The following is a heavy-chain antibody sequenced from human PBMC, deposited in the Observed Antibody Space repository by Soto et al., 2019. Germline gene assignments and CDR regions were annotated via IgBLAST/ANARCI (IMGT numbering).Heavy chain of an antibody. CDR1: GDPISTGGYT. D-gene: IGHD4-17*01. V-gene: IGHV4-30-2*01. CDR3: ARDGGIALTTFDF. J-gene: IGHJ4*02. Sequence: TLSLTCDVSGDPISTGGYTWAWIRQPPGKALEWIGHTYHSGNPYYNPSLKSRVIISVDRSKNQFSLKVRSVTAADTAVYYCARDGGIALTTFDFWGQGSLVTVPQ. CDR2: TYHSGNP.